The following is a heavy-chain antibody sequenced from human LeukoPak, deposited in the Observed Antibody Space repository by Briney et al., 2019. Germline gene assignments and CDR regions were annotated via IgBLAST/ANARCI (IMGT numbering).Heavy chain of an antibody. CDR2: IIPILGIA. D-gene: IGHD6-13*01. Sequence: ASVNLSCKASAGTFSSYAISWVRQPPGQGLEWMGRIIPILGIANYAQTFQGRVTITADKSTSTAYMELSSLRSEDTAVYYCARDPAAAAKGGYWGQGTLVTVSS. V-gene: IGHV1-69*04. J-gene: IGHJ4*02. CDR3: ARDPAAAAKGGY. CDR1: AGTFSSYA.